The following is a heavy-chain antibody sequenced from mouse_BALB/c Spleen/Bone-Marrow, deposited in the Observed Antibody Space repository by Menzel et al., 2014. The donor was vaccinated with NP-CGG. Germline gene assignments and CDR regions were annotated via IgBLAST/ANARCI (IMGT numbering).Heavy chain of an antibody. D-gene: IGHD1-1*01. Sequence: EVKLQESGGGLVQPGGSLKLSCVASGFTFSSYGMSWVRQTPDKRLELVATISNNGGSTYYPDSVKGQFTISRDNAKNTLYLQMSSLKSEDTAMYYCARVYGWYFDVWGAGTTVTVSS. J-gene: IGHJ1*01. CDR3: ARVYGWYFDV. CDR1: GFTFSSYG. CDR2: ISNNGGST. V-gene: IGHV5-6-3*01.